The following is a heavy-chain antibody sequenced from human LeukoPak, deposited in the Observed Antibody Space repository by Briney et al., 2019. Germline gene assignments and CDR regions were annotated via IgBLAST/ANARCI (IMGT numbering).Heavy chain of an antibody. V-gene: IGHV3-21*01. D-gene: IGHD6-19*01. CDR1: GFTFSSYS. CDR2: ISSSSSSYI. J-gene: IGHJ4*02. Sequence: GGSLRLSCAASGFTFSSYSMNWVRQAPGKGLEWVSSISSSSSSYIYYADSVKGRFTISRDNAKNSLYLQMNSLRAEDTAVYYCARDSDGSGWYGVDYWGQGTLVTVSS. CDR3: ARDSDGSGWYGVDY.